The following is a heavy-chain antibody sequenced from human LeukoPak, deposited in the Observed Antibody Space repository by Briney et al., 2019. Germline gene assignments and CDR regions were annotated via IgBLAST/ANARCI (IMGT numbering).Heavy chain of an antibody. CDR2: IYSGGST. CDR1: GFTFSSYA. J-gene: IGHJ4*02. D-gene: IGHD6-19*01. V-gene: IGHV3-66*01. CDR3: ARVSYSSDFDY. Sequence: GGSLRLSCAASGFTFSSYAMSWVRQAPGKGLEWVSVIYSGGSTYYADSVKGRFTISRDNSKNTLYLQMNSLRAEDTAVYYCARVSYSSDFDYWGQGTLVTVSS.